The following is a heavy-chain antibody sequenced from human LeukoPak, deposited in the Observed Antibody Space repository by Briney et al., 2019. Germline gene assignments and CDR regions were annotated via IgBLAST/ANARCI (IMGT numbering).Heavy chain of an antibody. CDR2: LSPTSSRA. CDR1: ADTFSNYD. Sequence: ASVKVSCKASADTFSNYDINWVRQATGQGFEWMGWLSPTSSRAGSAQKFQGRVTFTRDTSISTVYMELSSLTSEDTAVYYCARARYSSSFYWGPYFDYWGQGTLVIVSS. V-gene: IGHV1-8*03. D-gene: IGHD6-6*01. CDR3: ARARYSSSFYWGPYFDY. J-gene: IGHJ4*02.